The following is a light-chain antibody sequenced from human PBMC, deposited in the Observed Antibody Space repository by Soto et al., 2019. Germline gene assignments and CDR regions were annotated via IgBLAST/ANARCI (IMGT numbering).Light chain of an antibody. CDR1: SSNIGAGFD. Sequence: QPVLTQPPSVSGAPGQRVTISCTGSSSNIGAGFDVHWYHQIAGTAPKLLIYGNSNRPSGVPDRFSGSKSGTSASLAINGLQAEDEAHHYCQSYDNSLSGSWVFGGGTKVTVL. CDR2: GNS. CDR3: QSYDNSLSGSWV. J-gene: IGLJ3*02. V-gene: IGLV1-40*01.